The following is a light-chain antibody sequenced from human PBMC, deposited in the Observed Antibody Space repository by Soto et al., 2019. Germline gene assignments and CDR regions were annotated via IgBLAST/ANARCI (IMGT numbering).Light chain of an antibody. J-gene: IGKJ3*01. CDR1: QSVSSY. CDR2: GAS. Sequence: EIVLTQSPATLSLSPGERATLSCRASQSVSSYLAWYQQKPGQAPRLLIYGASNRATGIPARFSGSGSGTDFTLTISSLAPEDFAIYYCQQRSNWVFTFGPGTKVDI. CDR3: QQRSNWVFT. V-gene: IGKV3-11*01.